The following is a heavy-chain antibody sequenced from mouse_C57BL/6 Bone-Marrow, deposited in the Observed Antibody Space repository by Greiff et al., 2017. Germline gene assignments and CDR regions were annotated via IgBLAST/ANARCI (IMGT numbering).Heavy chain of an antibody. D-gene: IGHD2-3*01. CDR3: TRDGGSFDY. J-gene: IGHJ2*01. Sequence: EVKVEESGEGLVKPGGSLKLSCAASGFTFSSYAMSWVRQTPEKRLEWVAYISSGGDYIYYADTVKGRFTISRDNARNTLYLQMSSLKSEDTAMYYCTRDGGSFDYWGQGTTLTVSS. V-gene: IGHV5-9-1*02. CDR2: ISSGGDYI. CDR1: GFTFSSYA.